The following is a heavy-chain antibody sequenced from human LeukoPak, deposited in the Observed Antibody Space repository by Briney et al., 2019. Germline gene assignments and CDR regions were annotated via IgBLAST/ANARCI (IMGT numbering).Heavy chain of an antibody. J-gene: IGHJ5*02. V-gene: IGHV1-69*01. D-gene: IGHD3-22*01. CDR2: IIPIFGTA. CDR3: ARVVDTYYYDSSGYYQRWFDP. Sequence: GSSVKVSCKASGGTFSSYAISWVRQAPGQGLEWMGGIIPIFGTANYAQKFQGRVTITADESTSTAHMELSSLRSGDTAVYYCARVVDTYYYDSSGYYQRWFDPWGQGTLVTVSS. CDR1: GGTFSSYA.